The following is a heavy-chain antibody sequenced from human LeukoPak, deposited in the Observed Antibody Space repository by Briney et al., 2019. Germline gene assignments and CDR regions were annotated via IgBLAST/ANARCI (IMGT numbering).Heavy chain of an antibody. J-gene: IGHJ3*02. CDR1: GGSISSGGYS. Sequence: PSQTLSLTCAVSGGSISSGGYSWSWIRQPPGKGLEWIGYIYHSGSTYYNPSLKSRVTISVDRSKNKFSLKLSSVTAADTAVYYCARASGRFNAFDIWGQGTMVTVSS. CDR3: ARASGRFNAFDI. V-gene: IGHV4-30-2*01. CDR2: IYHSGST. D-gene: IGHD3-10*01.